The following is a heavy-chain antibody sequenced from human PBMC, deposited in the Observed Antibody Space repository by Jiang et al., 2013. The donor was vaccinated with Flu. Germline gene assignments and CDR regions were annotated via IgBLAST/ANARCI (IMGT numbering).Heavy chain of an antibody. D-gene: IGHD3-16*01. CDR2: ISYDGSNK. V-gene: IGHV3-30-3*01. CDR1: GFAFSSYA. CDR3: ARDKGGLPPLPHY. Sequence: QLVESGGGVVQPGRSLRLSCAASGFAFSSYAMHWVRQAPGKGLEWVAIISYDGSNKYYADSVKGRFTISRDSSKNTLYLQMNSLRAEDTAVYHCARDKGGLPPLPHYWGQGTLVTVSS. J-gene: IGHJ4*02.